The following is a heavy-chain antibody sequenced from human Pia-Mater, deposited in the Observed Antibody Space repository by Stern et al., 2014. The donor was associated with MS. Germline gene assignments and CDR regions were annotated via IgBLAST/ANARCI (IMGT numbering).Heavy chain of an antibody. CDR1: GGTFSSYT. Sequence: VQLVESGTDVRHPGSSVTVSCKASGGTFSSYTFRWIRQAPGQGTEWMGGITPVFHAPTYAQTFKHRPPITPEESPNLVYTALSSLRHEDTATFYCARESGHWCAPWGQGTQVIVSS. J-gene: IGHJ5*02. V-gene: IGHV1-69*01. CDR3: ARESGHWCAP. CDR2: ITPVFHAP.